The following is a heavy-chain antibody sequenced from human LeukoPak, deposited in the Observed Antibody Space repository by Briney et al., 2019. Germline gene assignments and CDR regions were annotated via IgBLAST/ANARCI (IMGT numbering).Heavy chain of an antibody. CDR3: AREFFGWRYFRH. V-gene: IGHV3-7*01. J-gene: IGHJ1*01. D-gene: IGHD5-24*01. CDR2: IKQDGSEK. Sequence: PGGSLRLSCAASGFTFISYWMSWVRQAPGKGLEWVANIKQDGSEKYYVDSVKGRFTISRDNAKNSLFLQMNSLRVEDTAVYYCAREFFGWRYFRHWGQGTLVTVSS. CDR1: GFTFISYW.